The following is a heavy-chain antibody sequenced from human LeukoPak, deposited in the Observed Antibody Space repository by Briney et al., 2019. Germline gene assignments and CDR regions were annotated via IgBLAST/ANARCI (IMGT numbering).Heavy chain of an antibody. Sequence: GGSLRLSCAAPGFTFDDYAMHWVRQAPGKGLEWVSGISWNSGSIGYADSVKGRFTISRDNAENSLYLQMNSLRAEDTALYYCAKDLARNYYDSSGQGNWFDPWGQGTLVTVSS. CDR1: GFTFDDYA. J-gene: IGHJ5*02. D-gene: IGHD3-22*01. CDR3: AKDLARNYYDSSGQGNWFDP. CDR2: ISWNSGSI. V-gene: IGHV3-9*01.